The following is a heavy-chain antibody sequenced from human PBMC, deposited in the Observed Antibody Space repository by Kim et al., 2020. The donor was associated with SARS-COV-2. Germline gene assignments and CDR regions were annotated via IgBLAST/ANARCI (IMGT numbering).Heavy chain of an antibody. CDR1: GFTVSSNY. D-gene: IGHD6-6*01. V-gene: IGHV3-53*01. CDR2: IYSGGST. CDR3: ARDGLSSSPFDY. J-gene: IGHJ4*02. Sequence: GGSLRLSCAASGFTVSSNYMSWVRQAPGKGLEWVSVIYSGGSTYYADSVKGRFTISRDNSKNTLYLQMNSLRAEDTAVYYCARDGLSSSPFDYWGQGTLVTVSS.